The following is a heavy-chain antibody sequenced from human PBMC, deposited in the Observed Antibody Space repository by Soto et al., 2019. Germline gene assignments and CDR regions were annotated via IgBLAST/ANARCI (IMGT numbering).Heavy chain of an antibody. CDR2: ISYDGSNK. Sequence: QVQLVESGGGVVQPGRSLRLSCVASGFTFRSYGMHWVRQAPGKGLEWVAEISYDGSNKYYADSVKGRITISRDNSKNTLYLQMNSLRAEDTAVYYCAKDYYGDYPNSYGMDVWGQGTTLTVSS. CDR1: GFTFRSYG. D-gene: IGHD4-17*01. V-gene: IGHV3-30*18. CDR3: AKDYYGDYPNSYGMDV. J-gene: IGHJ6*02.